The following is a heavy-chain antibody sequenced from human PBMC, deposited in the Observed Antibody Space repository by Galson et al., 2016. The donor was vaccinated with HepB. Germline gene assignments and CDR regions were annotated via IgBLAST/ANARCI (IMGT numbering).Heavy chain of an antibody. J-gene: IGHJ1*01. CDR2: IKQDGSEQ. Sequence: SLRLSCAASGFIFSNHWMSWLRQAPGKGPEWVANIKQDGSEQYYVESVRGRFTISRDNAKNSVSLHMSSLRAEDTAVYYCARGFEMPTNEHFQYWGQGTLVTVSS. CDR1: GFIFSNHW. V-gene: IGHV3-7*03. CDR3: ARGFEMPTNEHFQY. D-gene: IGHD5-24*01.